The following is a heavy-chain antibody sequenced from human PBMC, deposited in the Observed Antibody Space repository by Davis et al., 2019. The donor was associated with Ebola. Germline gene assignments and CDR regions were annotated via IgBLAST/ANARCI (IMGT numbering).Heavy chain of an antibody. J-gene: IGHJ5*02. Sequence: SETLSLTCAVYGGSFSGYYWSWIRQPPGKGLEWIGYIYYSGSTNSNPSLKSRVTISVDTSKNQFSLKLSSVTAADTAVYYCARLGLYNGFDPWGQGTLVTVSS. CDR2: IYYSGST. CDR1: GGSFSGYY. CDR3: ARLGLYNGFDP. D-gene: IGHD3-16*01. V-gene: IGHV4-59*08.